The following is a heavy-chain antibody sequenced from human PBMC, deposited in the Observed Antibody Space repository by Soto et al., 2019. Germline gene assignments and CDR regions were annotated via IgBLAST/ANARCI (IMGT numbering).Heavy chain of an antibody. CDR2: ISAYNGNT. CDR1: GYTFTSYG. D-gene: IGHD6-19*01. CDR3: AREDDSSGWYGSFGI. J-gene: IGHJ3*02. V-gene: IGHV1-18*01. Sequence: ASVKVSCKASGYTFTSYGISWVRQAPGQGLEWMGWISAYNGNTNYAQKLQGRVTMTTDTSTSTAYMELRSLRSDDTAVYYCAREDDSSGWYGSFGIWGQGTMVTVSS.